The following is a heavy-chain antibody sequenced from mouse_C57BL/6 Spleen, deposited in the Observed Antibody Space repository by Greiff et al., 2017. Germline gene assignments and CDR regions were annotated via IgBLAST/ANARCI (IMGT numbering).Heavy chain of an antibody. CDR3: ARLDSNYGFAY. CDR1: GYTFPSYW. D-gene: IGHD2-5*01. J-gene: IGHJ3*01. CDR2: IHPNSGST. Sequence: KESGAELVKPGASVKLSCKASGYTFPSYWMHWVKQRPGQGLEWIGMIHPNSGSTNYNEKFKSKATLTVDKSSSTAYMQLSSLTSEDSAVYYCARLDSNYGFAYWGQGTLVTVSA. V-gene: IGHV1-64*01.